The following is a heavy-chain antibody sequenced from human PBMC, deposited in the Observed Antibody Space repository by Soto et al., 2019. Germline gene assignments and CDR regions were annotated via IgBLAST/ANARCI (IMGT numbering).Heavy chain of an antibody. CDR3: AKVGYSSGWYPSRDYYYGMDV. CDR1: EFTFSYYG. CDR2: ISYDGGDK. V-gene: IGHV3-30*18. Sequence: QVQLVESGGGVVQPGRSLRLSCAASEFTFSYYGMHWVRQAPGKGLEWVALISYDGGDKYYADSVKGRFTISRDNSKNTLYLQMNSLRPEDTAVYYCAKVGYSSGWYPSRDYYYGMDVWGQGTTVTVSS. D-gene: IGHD6-19*01. J-gene: IGHJ6*02.